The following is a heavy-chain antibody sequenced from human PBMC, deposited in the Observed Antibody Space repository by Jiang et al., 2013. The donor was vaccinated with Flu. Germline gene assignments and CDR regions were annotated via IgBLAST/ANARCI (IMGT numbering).Heavy chain of an antibody. Sequence: LLKPSETLSLTCVVYGGSLSGHYWTWIRQPPGRGLEWIGEINHSGSTNYNPSLKSRVTISVDTSKNQFSLNLSSVTAADTAVYYCARQIGDTMVRGVTRDAFDIWGQGTMVTVSS. CDR2: INHSGST. J-gene: IGHJ3*02. V-gene: IGHV4-34*01. CDR3: ARQIGDTMVRGVTRDAFDI. CDR1: GGSLSGHY. D-gene: IGHD3-10*01.